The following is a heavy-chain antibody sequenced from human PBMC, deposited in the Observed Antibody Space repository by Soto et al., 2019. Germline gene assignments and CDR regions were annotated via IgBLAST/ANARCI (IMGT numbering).Heavy chain of an antibody. V-gene: IGHV4-4*02. CDR2: IYHSGST. CDR3: ARDQLWFGDFNTWGMDV. CDR1: GGSISSSNW. D-gene: IGHD3-10*01. J-gene: IGHJ6*02. Sequence: QVQLQESGPGLVKPSGTLSLTCAVSGGSISSSNWWSWVRQPPGKGLEGIGEIYHSGSTNYNPSLKSRVTISVDKSKNQFSRKLSSVTAADTAVYYCARDQLWFGDFNTWGMDVWGQGTTVTVSS.